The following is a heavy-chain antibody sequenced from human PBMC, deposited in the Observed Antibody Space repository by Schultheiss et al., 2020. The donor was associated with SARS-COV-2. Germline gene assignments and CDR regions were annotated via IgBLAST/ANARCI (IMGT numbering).Heavy chain of an antibody. J-gene: IGHJ5*02. D-gene: IGHD2-2*01. Sequence: GGSLRLSCAASGFTFSSYAMHWVRQAPGKGLEWVAVISYDGSNKYYADSVKGRFTISRDNAKNSLYLQMNSLRAEDTAVYYCARGVGCSSTSCYVSGWFDPWGQGTLVTVSS. CDR3: ARGVGCSSTSCYVSGWFDP. V-gene: IGHV3-30-3*01. CDR2: ISYDGSNK. CDR1: GFTFSSYA.